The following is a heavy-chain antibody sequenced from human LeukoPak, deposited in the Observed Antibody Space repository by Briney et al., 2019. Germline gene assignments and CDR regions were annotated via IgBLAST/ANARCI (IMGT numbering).Heavy chain of an antibody. CDR3: ARISDYGDYFDY. CDR1: GYTFTSYS. V-gene: IGHV1-18*01. J-gene: IGHJ4*02. D-gene: IGHD4-17*01. CDR2: ISAYNGNT. Sequence: ASVKVSCKASGYTFTSYSISWVRQAPGQGLEWMGWISAYNGNTNYAQKLQGRVTMTTDTSTGTAYMELRSLRSDDTAVYYCARISDYGDYFDYWGQGTLVTVSS.